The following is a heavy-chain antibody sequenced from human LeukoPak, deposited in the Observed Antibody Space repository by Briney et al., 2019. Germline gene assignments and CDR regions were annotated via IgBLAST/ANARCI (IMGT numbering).Heavy chain of an antibody. CDR2: IIPMFGTA. CDR1: GGTFSSYA. V-gene: IGHV1-69*05. Sequence: GASVKVSCKASGGTFSSYAVSWVRQAPGQGFEWMGGIIPMFGTANYAQKFQGRVTITTEESTSTVYMELSSLGSEDTAMYYCARVFARGGEISGSYYYYWGQGTLVTVSS. CDR3: ARVFARGGEISGSYYYY. J-gene: IGHJ4*02. D-gene: IGHD1-26*01.